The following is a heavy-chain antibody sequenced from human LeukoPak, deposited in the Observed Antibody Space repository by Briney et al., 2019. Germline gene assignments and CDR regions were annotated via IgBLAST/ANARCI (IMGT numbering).Heavy chain of an antibody. CDR3: ARMRLGAD. CDR2: MNPNSGNT. V-gene: IGHV1-8*02. D-gene: IGHD6-19*01. CDR1: GGTFSSYA. J-gene: IGHJ3*01. Sequence: ASVKVSCKASGGTFSSYAISWVRQAPGQGLEWMGWMNPNSGNTGYAQKFQGRVTMTRNTSISTAYMELSSLRSEDTAVYYRARMRLGADWGQGTMVTVSS.